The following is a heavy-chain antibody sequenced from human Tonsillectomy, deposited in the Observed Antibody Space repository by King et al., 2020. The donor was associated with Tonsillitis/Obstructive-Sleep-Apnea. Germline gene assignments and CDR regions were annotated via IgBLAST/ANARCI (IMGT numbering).Heavy chain of an antibody. Sequence: VQLQESGPGLVKPSETPSLTCTVSGGSISSYYWSWIRQPPGKGLEWIGYIYYTGSTNYNPSLKSRVTISVDTSKNQFSLKLSSVTAADTAVYYCARHGYYYGSGNWFDPWGQGTLVTVSS. J-gene: IGHJ5*02. CDR1: GGSISSYY. CDR3: ARHGYYYGSGNWFDP. D-gene: IGHD3-10*01. V-gene: IGHV4-59*08. CDR2: IYYTGST.